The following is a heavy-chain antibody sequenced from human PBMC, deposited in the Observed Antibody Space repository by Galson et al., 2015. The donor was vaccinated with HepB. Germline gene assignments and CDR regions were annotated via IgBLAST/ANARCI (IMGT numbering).Heavy chain of an antibody. Sequence: SLRLSCAASGFTFSSYGMHWVRQAPGKGLEWVAVIWYDGSNKYYADSVKGRFTISRDNSKNTLYLQMNSLRAEDTAVYYCARDGTLTPYFDYWGQGTLVTVSS. J-gene: IGHJ4*02. CDR1: GFTFSSYG. CDR3: ARDGTLTPYFDY. V-gene: IGHV3-33*01. D-gene: IGHD1-26*01. CDR2: IWYDGSNK.